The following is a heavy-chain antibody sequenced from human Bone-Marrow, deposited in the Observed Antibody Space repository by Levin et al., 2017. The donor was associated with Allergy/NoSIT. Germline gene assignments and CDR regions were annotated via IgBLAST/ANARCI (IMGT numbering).Heavy chain of an antibody. CDR1: GFTFSDYY. V-gene: IGHV3-11*01. CDR2: ISSSGSTI. Sequence: GGSLRLSCAASGFTFSDYYMSWIRQAPGKGLEWVSYISSSGSTIYYADSVKGRFTISRDNAKNSLYLQMNSLRAEDTAVYYCARADFRITMIVADWDYDYGMDVWGQGTTVTVSS. D-gene: IGHD3-22*01. CDR3: ARADFRITMIVADWDYDYGMDV. J-gene: IGHJ6*02.